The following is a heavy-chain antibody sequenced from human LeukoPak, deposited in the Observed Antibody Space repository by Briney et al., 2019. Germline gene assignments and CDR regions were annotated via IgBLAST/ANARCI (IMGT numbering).Heavy chain of an antibody. CDR2: IYTSGST. J-gene: IGHJ4*02. V-gene: IGHV4-4*07. CDR3: AREGALSGSYYGPDFDY. D-gene: IGHD1-26*01. Sequence: PSETLSLTCTASGGSISSYYWSWIRQPAGKGLEWIGRIYTSGSTNYNPSLKSRVTMSVDTSKNQFSLKLSSVTAADTAVYYCAREGALSGSYYGPDFDYWGQGTLVTVSS. CDR1: GGSISSYY.